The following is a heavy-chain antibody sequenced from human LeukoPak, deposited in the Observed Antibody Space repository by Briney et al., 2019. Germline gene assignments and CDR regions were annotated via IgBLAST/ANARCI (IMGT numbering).Heavy chain of an antibody. Sequence: GGSLRLSCAASGLTFSSYSLNWVRQAPGKGLEWVSSISSSSSYIYYADSVKGRFTISRDNAKNSLYLQMNSLRAEDTAVYYCARDYGSGSYDYWGQGTLVTVSS. CDR1: GLTFSSYS. CDR2: ISSSSSYI. V-gene: IGHV3-21*01. D-gene: IGHD3-10*01. CDR3: ARDYGSGSYDY. J-gene: IGHJ4*02.